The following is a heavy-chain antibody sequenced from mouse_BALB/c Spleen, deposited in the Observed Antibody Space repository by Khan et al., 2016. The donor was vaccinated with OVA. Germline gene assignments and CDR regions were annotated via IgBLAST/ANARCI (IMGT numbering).Heavy chain of an antibody. D-gene: IGHD1-1*01. CDR1: GYSITSDYA. Sequence: EVQLQESGPGLVKPSQSLSLTCTVTGYSITSDYAWNWIRQFPENKLEWMGYISYSGNTKYNPSLKSRISITRDTSKNQFFLQLNSVTAEDTATYYWARIYGGDFDYWGQGTTLTVSS. V-gene: IGHV3-2*02. J-gene: IGHJ2*01. CDR3: ARIYGGDFDY. CDR2: ISYSGNT.